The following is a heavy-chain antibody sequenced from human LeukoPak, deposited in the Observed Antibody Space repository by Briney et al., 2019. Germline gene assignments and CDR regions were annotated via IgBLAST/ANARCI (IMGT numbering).Heavy chain of an antibody. Sequence: SETLSLTCTVSGGSISSHYWSWIRQPPGKGLEWIGYMYDSGSTKYNPSLKSRVTISVDMSRNQFSLKLSSVTAADTAVYYCGXLXXSRTEAVDIWGQGTVVTVSS. V-gene: IGHV4-59*08. CDR1: GGSISSHY. CDR3: GXLXXSRTEAVDI. D-gene: IGHD3-22*01. J-gene: IGHJ3*02. CDR2: MYDSGST.